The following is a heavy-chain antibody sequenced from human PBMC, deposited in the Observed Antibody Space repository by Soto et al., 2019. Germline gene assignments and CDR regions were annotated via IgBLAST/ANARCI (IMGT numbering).Heavy chain of an antibody. D-gene: IGHD3-10*01. Sequence: EVQLVESGGGLVQPGGSLRLSCAASGFTFSTYWMHWVRQAPGKGLVWVSRINYDGSSTDYADSVKGRFTISRDNAKNTPYLQMNTLTAEDTAVYYCTRGPRPTSVGTGAYWGQGTLVTVSS. J-gene: IGHJ4*02. V-gene: IGHV3-74*01. CDR3: TRGPRPTSVGTGAY. CDR2: INYDGSST. CDR1: GFTFSTYW.